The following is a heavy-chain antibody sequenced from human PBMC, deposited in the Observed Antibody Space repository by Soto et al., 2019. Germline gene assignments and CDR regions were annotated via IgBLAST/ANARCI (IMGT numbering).Heavy chain of an antibody. CDR2: IFYSGGT. V-gene: IGHV4-59*01. J-gene: IGHJ6*02. CDR3: ARDRNWKGCYGMDV. CDR1: GGSISSYY. D-gene: IGHD1-1*01. Sequence: QVQLQESGPGLVKPSETLSLTCTVSGGSISSYYWSWIRQPPGKGLEWIGYIFYSGGTNYNPSLKSRVTISLDTSKNQFSLKLSSVTAADTALYYCARDRNWKGCYGMDVWGQWTTVTVSS.